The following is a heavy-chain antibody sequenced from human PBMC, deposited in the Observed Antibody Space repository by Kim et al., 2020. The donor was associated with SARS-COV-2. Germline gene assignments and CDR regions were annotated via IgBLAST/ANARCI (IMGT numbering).Heavy chain of an antibody. Sequence: GGSLRLSCAASGFTFSSYGMHWVRQAPGKGLEWVAVISYDGSNKYYADSVKGRFTISRDNSKNTLYLQMNSLRAEDTAVYYCAKDFAPAPEMATITPPDYWGQGTLVTVSS. CDR1: GFTFSSYG. V-gene: IGHV3-30*18. D-gene: IGHD5-12*01. CDR2: ISYDGSNK. CDR3: AKDFAPAPEMATITPPDY. J-gene: IGHJ4*02.